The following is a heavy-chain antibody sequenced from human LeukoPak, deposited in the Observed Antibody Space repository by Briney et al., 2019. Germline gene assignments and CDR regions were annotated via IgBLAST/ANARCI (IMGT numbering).Heavy chain of an antibody. D-gene: IGHD6-13*01. CDR2: ICPIFGTA. CDR3: ARDRGGSSWYNYFDY. J-gene: IGHJ4*02. CDR1: GGTFSSYA. V-gene: IGHV1-69*05. Sequence: ASLKISCKASGGTFSSYAISWVRQAPGQGLEWMGRICPIFGTANSAQKFQGRVTITTDESTSTAYMELSSLRSKDTAVYYCARDRGGSSWYNYFDYWGQGTEPTVSS.